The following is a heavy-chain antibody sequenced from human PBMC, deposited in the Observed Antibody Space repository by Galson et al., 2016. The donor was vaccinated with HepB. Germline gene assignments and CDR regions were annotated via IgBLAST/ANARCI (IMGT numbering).Heavy chain of an antibody. CDR1: GFTFSGSA. Sequence: SLRLSCAASGFTFSGSAMHWVRQASGKGVEWVGRIRSKANSYATAYAASVKGRITISRDDSKNTAYLQMNSLKTEDTAVYYCTRGDVYDYGDFYNDYWVHGALVT. J-gene: IGHJ4*01. D-gene: IGHD4-17*01. CDR2: IRSKANSYAT. CDR3: TRGDVYDYGDFYNDY. V-gene: IGHV3-73*01.